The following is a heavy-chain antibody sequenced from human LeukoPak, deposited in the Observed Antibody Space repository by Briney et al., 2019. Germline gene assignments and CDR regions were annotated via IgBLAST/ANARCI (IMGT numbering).Heavy chain of an antibody. J-gene: IGHJ5*02. D-gene: IGHD4-17*01. Sequence: SETLSLTRTVSGGSISNYYWGWIRQPPREGLEWIGYIYYSGSTNYNPSLKSRVTIDTSKNQFSLKLRSVTAADTAVYYCARHSRETTVTTRWFDPWGQGTLVTVSS. CDR1: GGSISNYY. CDR2: IYYSGST. CDR3: ARHSRETTVTTRWFDP. V-gene: IGHV4-59*08.